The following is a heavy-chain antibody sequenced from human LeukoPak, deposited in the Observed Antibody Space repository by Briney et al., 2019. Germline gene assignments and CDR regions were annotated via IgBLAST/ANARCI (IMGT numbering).Heavy chain of an antibody. Sequence: GGSLRLSCAASGFTFSDYYMSWIRQAPGKGLEWVSYISSSGSTIYYADSVKGRFTISRDNAKNSLYLQMNSLRAEDTAVYYCARTYYYDSSVRPDAFDIWGQGTMVTVSS. CDR1: GFTFSDYY. D-gene: IGHD3-22*01. J-gene: IGHJ3*02. V-gene: IGHV3-11*01. CDR3: ARTYYYDSSVRPDAFDI. CDR2: ISSSGSTI.